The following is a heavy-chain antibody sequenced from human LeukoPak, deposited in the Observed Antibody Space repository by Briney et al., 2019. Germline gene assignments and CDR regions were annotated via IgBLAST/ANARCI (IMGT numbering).Heavy chain of an antibody. Sequence: SVKVSCKASGGTFSSYAISWARQAPGQRLEWMGGIIPIFGTANYAQKFQGRVTITADESTSTAYMELSSLRSEDTAVYYCARDLSSWYFDYWGQGTLVTVSS. V-gene: IGHV1-69*13. CDR1: GGTFSSYA. CDR2: IIPIFGTA. J-gene: IGHJ4*02. CDR3: ARDLSSWYFDY. D-gene: IGHD6-13*01.